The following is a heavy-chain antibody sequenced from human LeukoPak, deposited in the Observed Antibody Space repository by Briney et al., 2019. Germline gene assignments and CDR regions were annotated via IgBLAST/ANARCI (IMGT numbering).Heavy chain of an antibody. CDR3: ARGGDIVVVPAAILSY. V-gene: IGHV3-74*01. CDR2: INSDGSST. D-gene: IGHD2-2*02. CDR1: GFTFSSYW. Sequence: PGGSLRLSCAASGFTFSSYWMHWVRQAPGKGLVWVSRINSDGSSTSYADSVKGRFTVSRDNAKNTLYLQMNSLRAEDTAVYYCARGGDIVVVPAAILSYWGQGTLVTVSS. J-gene: IGHJ4*02.